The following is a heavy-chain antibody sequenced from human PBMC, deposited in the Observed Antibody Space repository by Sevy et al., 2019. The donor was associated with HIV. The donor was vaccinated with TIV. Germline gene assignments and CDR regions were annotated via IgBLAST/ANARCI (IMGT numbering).Heavy chain of an antibody. J-gene: IGHJ4*02. V-gene: IGHV3-49*03. Sequence: GGSLRLSCTASGFTFGEYSMSWFRQAPGKGLEWVSFIRSEVYGGKTEYAGSVKGRFTISRDDSKSIAYLQMSSLKTEDTAVYYCTRGRRVYADYGVDYWGQGTLVTVSS. CDR3: TRGRRVYADYGVDY. CDR2: IRSEVYGGKT. D-gene: IGHD4-17*01. CDR1: GFTFGEYS.